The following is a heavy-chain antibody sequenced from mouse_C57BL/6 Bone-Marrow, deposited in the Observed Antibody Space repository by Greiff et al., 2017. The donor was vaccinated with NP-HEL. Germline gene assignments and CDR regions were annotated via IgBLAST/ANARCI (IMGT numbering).Heavy chain of an antibody. J-gene: IGHJ2*01. Sequence: DVQLVESGGDLVKPGGSLKLSCAASGFTFSSYGMSWVRQTPDKRLEWVATISSGGSYTYYPDSVKGRFTISRDNAKNTLYLQMSSLKSEDTAMYYCARPYYGSASYYFDYWGQGTTLTVSS. D-gene: IGHD1-1*01. CDR2: ISSGGSYT. V-gene: IGHV5-6*01. CDR3: ARPYYGSASYYFDY. CDR1: GFTFSSYG.